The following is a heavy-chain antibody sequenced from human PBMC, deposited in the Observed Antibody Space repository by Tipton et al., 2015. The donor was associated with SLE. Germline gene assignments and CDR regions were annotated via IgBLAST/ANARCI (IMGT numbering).Heavy chain of an antibody. CDR1: GGSISSGCYY. J-gene: IGHJ4*02. Sequence: TLSLTCTVSGGSISSGCYYWSWIRQHPGKGLEWIGYIYYSGSTNYNPSLKSRVTISVDTSKNQFSLKLSSVTAADTAVYYCASFPQQLVPFDYWGQGTLVTVSS. CDR2: IYYSGST. CDR3: ASFPQQLVPFDY. V-gene: IGHV4-61*01. D-gene: IGHD6-13*01.